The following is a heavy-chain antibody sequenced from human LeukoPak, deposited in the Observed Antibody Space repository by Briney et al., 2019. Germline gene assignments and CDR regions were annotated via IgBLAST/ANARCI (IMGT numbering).Heavy chain of an antibody. Sequence: PSETLSLTCAVYGGSFSGYYWGWIRQPPGKGLEWIGEINHSGSTNYNPSLKSRVTISVDTSKNQFSLKLSSVTAADTAVYYCARHGWQIMDYWGQGTLVTVSS. CDR1: GGSFSGYY. CDR3: ARHGWQIMDY. V-gene: IGHV4-34*01. J-gene: IGHJ4*02. D-gene: IGHD2-15*01. CDR2: INHSGST.